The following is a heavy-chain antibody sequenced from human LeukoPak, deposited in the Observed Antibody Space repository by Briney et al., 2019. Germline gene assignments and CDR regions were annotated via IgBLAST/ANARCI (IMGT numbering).Heavy chain of an antibody. Sequence: GGSLRLSCAASGFTFSSYSMNWVRQAPGKGLEWVSSISSSSSYIYYADSVKGRFTISRDNAKNSLYLQMNSLRAEDTAVYYCATSIVGATREFDYWGQGTLVTVSS. CDR3: ATSIVGATREFDY. D-gene: IGHD1-26*01. V-gene: IGHV3-21*01. CDR2: ISSSSSYI. J-gene: IGHJ4*02. CDR1: GFTFSSYS.